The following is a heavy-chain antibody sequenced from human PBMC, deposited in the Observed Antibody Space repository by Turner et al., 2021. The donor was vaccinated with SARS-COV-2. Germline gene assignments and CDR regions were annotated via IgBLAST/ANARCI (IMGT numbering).Heavy chain of an antibody. CDR2: FNPNSGGT. J-gene: IGHJ6*02. CDR1: GDTFSGPH. D-gene: IGHD6-19*01. CDR3: ASPTSRVNTGYSSGGAIGLGYYGMDV. V-gene: IGHV1-2*02. Sequence: QVQLVQSGTEVKKPRSSVKPSGMASGDTFSGPHVHCVRQAAGQGREWMGWFNPNSGGTNDAQNFQGRVTKTTDTSISTAYMELSRLRSDDTAVYYCASPTSRVNTGYSSGGAIGLGYYGMDVWGQGTTVTVSS.